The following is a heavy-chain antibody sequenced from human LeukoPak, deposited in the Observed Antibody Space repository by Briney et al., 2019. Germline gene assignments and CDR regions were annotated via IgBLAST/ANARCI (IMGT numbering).Heavy chain of an antibody. CDR2: IIPIFGTA. J-gene: IGHJ4*02. V-gene: IGHV1-69*05. Sequence: SVKVSCKASGGTFSSYAISWVRQAPGQGLEWVGRIIPIFGTANYAQKFQGRVTITTDESTSTAYMELSSLRSEDTAVYYCARAFMYPFSDYFDYWGQGTLVTVSS. D-gene: IGHD2/OR15-2a*01. CDR1: GGTFSSYA. CDR3: ARAFMYPFSDYFDY.